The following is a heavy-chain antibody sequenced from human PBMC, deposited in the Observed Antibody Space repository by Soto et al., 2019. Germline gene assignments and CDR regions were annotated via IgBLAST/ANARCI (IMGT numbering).Heavy chain of an antibody. Sequence: SETLSLTCTVSGGSISSYYWSWIRQPPGKGLEWIGYIYYSGSTNYNPSLKSRVTISVDTSKNQFSLKLSSVTAADTAVYYCASSYGDYSFDYWGQGTLVTVLL. CDR3: ASSYGDYSFDY. CDR1: GGSISSYY. D-gene: IGHD4-17*01. V-gene: IGHV4-59*01. CDR2: IYYSGST. J-gene: IGHJ4*02.